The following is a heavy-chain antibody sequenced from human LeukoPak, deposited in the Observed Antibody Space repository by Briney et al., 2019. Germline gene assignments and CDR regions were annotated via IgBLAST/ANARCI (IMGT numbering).Heavy chain of an antibody. CDR3: ARDLGATPYNWFDP. V-gene: IGHV3-30*02. D-gene: IGHD1-26*01. CDR2: IRYDGNNK. CDR1: GFTFRSYG. Sequence: GGSLRLSCAASGFTFRSYGMHWVRQAPGKGLEWVAFIRYDGNNKYYADSVKGRFTIFRDNSRNTLYLQMNSLRAEDTAVYYCARDLGATPYNWFDPWGQGALVTVSS. J-gene: IGHJ5*02.